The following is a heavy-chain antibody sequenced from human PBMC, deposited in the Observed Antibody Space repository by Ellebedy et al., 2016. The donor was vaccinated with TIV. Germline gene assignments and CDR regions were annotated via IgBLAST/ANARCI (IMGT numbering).Heavy chain of an antibody. CDR1: GYTFTSYD. V-gene: IGHV1-69*04. CDR2: IIPILGIA. CDR3: ARANYDSSGYYRVEYFQH. D-gene: IGHD3-22*01. Sequence: ASVKVSCKASGYTFTSYDINWVRQAPGQGLEWMGRIIPILGIANYAQKFQGRVTITADKSTSTAYMELSSLRSEDTAVYYCARANYDSSGYYRVEYFQHWGQGTLVTVSS. J-gene: IGHJ1*01.